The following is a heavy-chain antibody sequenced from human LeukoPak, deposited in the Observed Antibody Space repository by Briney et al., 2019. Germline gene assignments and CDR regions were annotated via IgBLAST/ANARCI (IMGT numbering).Heavy chain of an antibody. V-gene: IGHV4-39*07. CDR2: IYYSGST. CDR3: ARDQYYSSSWNN. Sequence: SETLSLTCTVSGGSISSSSYYWGWIRQPPGKGLEWIGSIYYSGSTYYNPSLKSRVTISVDTSKNQFSLKLSSVTAADTAVYYCARDQYYSSSWNNWGQGTLVTVSS. CDR1: GGSISSSSYY. J-gene: IGHJ4*02. D-gene: IGHD6-13*01.